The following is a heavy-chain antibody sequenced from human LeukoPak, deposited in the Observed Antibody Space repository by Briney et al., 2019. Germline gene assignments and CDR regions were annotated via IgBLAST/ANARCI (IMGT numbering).Heavy chain of an antibody. D-gene: IGHD6-6*01. CDR1: GYTFTGYY. J-gene: IGHJ5*02. CDR3: AREQSSIGAQGNWLDT. Sequence: ASVKVSCKASGYTFTGYYMHLVRQAPGQGLEWMGWINPNSGGTNYAQKFQGRVTMTRDTSISTAYTELSRLRSDGTAEYCRAREQSSIGAQGNWLDTWGQGTLVTVSS. CDR2: INPNSGGT. V-gene: IGHV1-2*02.